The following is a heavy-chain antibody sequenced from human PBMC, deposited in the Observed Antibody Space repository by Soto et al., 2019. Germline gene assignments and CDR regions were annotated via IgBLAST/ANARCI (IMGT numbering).Heavy chain of an antibody. V-gene: IGHV4-30-4*01. Sequence: QVQLQESGPGLVKPSQTLSLTCTVSGGSISSGDYYWSWVRQPPGKGLEWIGYIYYSRSTWYNPFLKSRVTLSIDTSKNQFSLKLRSVASADTAVYYCARDRITMVRGAVDAFDIWGQGTTVNVSS. J-gene: IGHJ3*02. CDR2: IYYSRST. D-gene: IGHD3-10*01. CDR1: GGSISSGDYY. CDR3: ARDRITMVRGAVDAFDI.